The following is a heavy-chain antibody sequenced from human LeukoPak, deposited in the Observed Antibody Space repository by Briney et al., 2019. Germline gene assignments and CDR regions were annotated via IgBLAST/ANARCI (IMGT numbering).Heavy chain of an antibody. CDR1: GFSFSAYG. CDR2: IWYDGSSK. D-gene: IGHD6-13*01. Sequence: GRSLRLSCAASGFSFSAYGVHWVRQAPGKGLEWVAVIWYDGSSKDYADSVKGRFTLSRDNTKNTLYLQMNSLTVEDTAVYYCARSQSSSLIDYWGQGTLVTVSS. J-gene: IGHJ4*02. CDR3: ARSQSSSLIDY. V-gene: IGHV3-33*01.